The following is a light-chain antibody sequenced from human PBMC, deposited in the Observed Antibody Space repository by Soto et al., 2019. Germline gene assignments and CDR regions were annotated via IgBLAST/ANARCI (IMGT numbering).Light chain of an antibody. CDR1: QSISNH. CDR3: QQSYSSPPT. J-gene: IGKJ1*01. V-gene: IGKV1-39*01. Sequence: IQMTQSPSSLSASVEDRVIITCRASQSISNHLNWYQQKPGKDPKLLIFAASSLQSGVPSRFSGSRSGPDFTLTISSLQPEDYATYYCQQSYSSPPTFGQGTKVDIK. CDR2: AAS.